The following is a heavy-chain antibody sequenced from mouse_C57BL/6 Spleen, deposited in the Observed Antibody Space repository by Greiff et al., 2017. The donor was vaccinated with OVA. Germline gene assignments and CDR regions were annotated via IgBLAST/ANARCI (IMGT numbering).Heavy chain of an antibody. CDR1: GYAFSSSW. CDR3: ARSYYGSSSMYFDV. D-gene: IGHD1-1*01. V-gene: IGHV1-82*01. J-gene: IGHJ1*03. CDR2: IYPGDGDT. Sequence: LVESGPELVKPGASVKISCKASGYAFSSSWMNWVKQRPGKGLEWIGRIYPGDGDTNYNGKFKGKATLTADKSSSTAYMQLSSLTSEDSAVYFCARSYYGSSSMYFDVWGTGTTVTVSS.